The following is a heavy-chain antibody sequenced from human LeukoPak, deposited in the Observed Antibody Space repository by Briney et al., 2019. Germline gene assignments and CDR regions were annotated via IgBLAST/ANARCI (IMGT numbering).Heavy chain of an antibody. CDR2: IYHSGST. V-gene: IGHV4-38-2*02. CDR1: GYSINSGYY. CDR3: ARGRRVTALSVRYYFDY. Sequence: TPSETLSLTCTVSGYSINSGYYWGWIRQPPGKGLEWIGTIYHSGSTYYNPSLLSRVTISLDTSKNQFSLKLTSMTAADTAFYYCARGRRVTALSVRYYFDYWGQGTLVTVSS. J-gene: IGHJ4*02. D-gene: IGHD2-21*02.